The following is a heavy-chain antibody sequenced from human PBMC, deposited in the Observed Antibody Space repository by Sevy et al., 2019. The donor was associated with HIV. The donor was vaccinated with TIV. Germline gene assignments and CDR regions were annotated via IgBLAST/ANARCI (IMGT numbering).Heavy chain of an antibody. V-gene: IGHV1-18*01. J-gene: IGHJ4*02. CDR2: ISAYNGNT. D-gene: IGHD3-16*02. Sequence: ASVKVSCKASGYTFTSYGISWVRQAPGQGLEWMGCISAYNGNTNYAQKLQGRVTMTTDTSTSTAYMELRSLRSDDTAVYYCARGHDYVWGSYRASFDYWGQGTLVTVSS. CDR3: ARGHDYVWGSYRASFDY. CDR1: GYTFTSYG.